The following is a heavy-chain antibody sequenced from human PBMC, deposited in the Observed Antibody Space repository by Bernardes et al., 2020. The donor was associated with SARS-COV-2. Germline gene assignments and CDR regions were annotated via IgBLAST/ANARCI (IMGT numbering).Heavy chain of an antibody. CDR3: ARDVTAMAFYWYIDL. J-gene: IGHJ2*01. Sequence: ASVKVSCKASGYTFTSYAMNWVRQAPGQGLEWMGWINTNTGTPKYAQSFPGRVDFSLDTSVSTAYLQISSLKAEDTAVYYCARDVTAMAFYWYIDLWGRGTLFTVPS. V-gene: IGHV7-4-1*02. CDR2: INTNTGTP. CDR1: GYTFTSYA. D-gene: IGHD5-18*01.